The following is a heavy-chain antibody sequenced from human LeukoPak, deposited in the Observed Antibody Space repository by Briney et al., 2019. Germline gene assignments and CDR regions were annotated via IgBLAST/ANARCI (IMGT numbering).Heavy chain of an antibody. Sequence: GGSLRLSCAASGFTFSDYYMSWIRQAPGKGLEWVSYISSSSSYTNYADSVKGRFTISRDNAKNSLYLQMNSLRAEDTAVYYCARVPRSDYGGYGFDPWGQGTLVTVSS. V-gene: IGHV3-11*06. CDR1: GFTFSDYY. CDR2: ISSSSSYT. D-gene: IGHD4-17*01. CDR3: ARVPRSDYGGYGFDP. J-gene: IGHJ5*02.